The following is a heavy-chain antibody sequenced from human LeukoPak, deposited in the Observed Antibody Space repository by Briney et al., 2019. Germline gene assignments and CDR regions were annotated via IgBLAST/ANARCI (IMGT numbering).Heavy chain of an antibody. CDR2: IKQDGSEK. J-gene: IGHJ6*04. D-gene: IGHD6-13*01. CDR1: GFTFSSYW. Sequence: GGSLRLSCADSGFTFSSYWMSWVRQAPGKGLEWVANIKQDGSEKYYVDSVKGRFTISRDNAKNSLYLQMNSLRAEDTAVYYCAREGWSSSWYPKPYYYYGMDVWGKGTTVTVSS. CDR3: AREGWSSSWYPKPYYYYGMDV. V-gene: IGHV3-7*03.